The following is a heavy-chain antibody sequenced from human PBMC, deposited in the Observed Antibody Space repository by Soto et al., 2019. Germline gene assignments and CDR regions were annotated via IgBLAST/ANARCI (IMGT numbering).Heavy chain of an antibody. CDR3: ARTSHERYCSSTRCHSNFDY. D-gene: IGHD2-2*01. CDR2: IYHSGST. J-gene: IGHJ4*02. Sequence: QVQLQESGPGLVKPSGTLSLTCAVSSGSISSSNWWSWVRQPPGKGLEWIGEIYHSGSTNYNPSLKSRVTISVDKSKNQFSLKLSSVTAADTAVYYCARTSHERYCSSTRCHSNFDYWGQGTLVTVSS. CDR1: SGSISSSNW. V-gene: IGHV4-4*02.